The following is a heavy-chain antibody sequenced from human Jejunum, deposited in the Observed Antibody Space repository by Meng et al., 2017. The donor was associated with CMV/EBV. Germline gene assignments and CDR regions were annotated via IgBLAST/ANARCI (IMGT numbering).Heavy chain of an antibody. CDR1: GDSITGYY. CDR2: VYTSGST. Sequence: HVQRQGAGPGLVKPSETLSLTCTVSGDSITGYYYNWIRQPAGKGLEWIGRVYTSGSTNYSPSLKSRVTMSVDTSMKQLSLKLTSVTAADTAVYYCARASNSAGWYGFDYWGQGTLVTVSS. V-gene: IGHV4-4*07. CDR3: ARASNSAGWYGFDY. J-gene: IGHJ4*02. D-gene: IGHD6-19*01.